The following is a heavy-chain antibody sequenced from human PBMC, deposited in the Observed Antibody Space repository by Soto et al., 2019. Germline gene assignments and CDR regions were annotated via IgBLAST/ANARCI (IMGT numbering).Heavy chain of an antibody. CDR2: IYYSGST. V-gene: IGHV4-61*01. CDR1: GGSVSSGSYY. J-gene: IGHJ4*02. Sequence: PSETLSLTCTVSGGSVSSGSYYWSWIRQPPGKGLEWIGYIYYSGSTNYNPSLKSRVTISVDTSKNQFSLKLSSVTAADTAVYYCARLWGWFGDYWGQGTLVTVSS. CDR3: ARLWGWFGDY. D-gene: IGHD3-10*01.